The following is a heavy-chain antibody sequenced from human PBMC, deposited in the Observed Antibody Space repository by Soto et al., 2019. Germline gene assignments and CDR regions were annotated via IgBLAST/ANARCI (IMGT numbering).Heavy chain of an antibody. CDR1: GYTFTSYG. D-gene: IGHD4-17*01. J-gene: IGHJ4*02. CDR3: ARVVIRDYGDDQTLYYFDY. CDR2: ISAYNGNT. Sequence: ASVKVSCKASGYTFTSYGISWVRQAPGQGLEWMGWISAYNGNTNYAQKLQGRVTMTTDTSTSTAYMELRSLRSDDTAVYYCARVVIRDYGDDQTLYYFDYWGQGTLVTVSS. V-gene: IGHV1-18*01.